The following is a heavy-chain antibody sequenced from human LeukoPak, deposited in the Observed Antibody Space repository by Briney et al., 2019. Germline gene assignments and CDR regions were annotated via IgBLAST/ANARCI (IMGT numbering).Heavy chain of an antibody. CDR3: AKANYDILTGYYPPFGY. Sequence: PGGSLRLSCAASGFTVSSNYMSWVRQAPGKGLEWVSVIYSGGSTYYADSVKGRFTISRDNSKNTLYLQMNSLRAEDTAVYYCAKANYDILTGYYPPFGYWGQGTLVTVSS. J-gene: IGHJ4*02. D-gene: IGHD3-9*01. V-gene: IGHV3-53*01. CDR2: IYSGGST. CDR1: GFTVSSNY.